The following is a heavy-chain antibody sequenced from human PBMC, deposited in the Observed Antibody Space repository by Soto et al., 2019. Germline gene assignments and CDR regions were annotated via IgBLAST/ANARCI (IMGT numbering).Heavy chain of an antibody. CDR3: AKETYSGPLDS. V-gene: IGHV3-30*18. D-gene: IGHD2-15*01. CDR1: GFTFSGDG. Sequence: GGSVRLSCAASGFTFSGDGMHCVRQAPGKGLEWVAVISYDGSNKYYADSVKGRFTISRDNSKNTLYLQMNSLRAEDTAVYYCAKETYSGPLDSWGQGTLVTVSS. CDR2: ISYDGSNK. J-gene: IGHJ4*02.